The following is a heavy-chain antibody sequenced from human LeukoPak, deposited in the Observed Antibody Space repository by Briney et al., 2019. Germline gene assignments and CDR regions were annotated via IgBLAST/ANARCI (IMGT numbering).Heavy chain of an antibody. Sequence: PGGSLRLSCAASGFTFSSYEMNWVRQAPRKGLEWVSYISSSGRTIYYADSVKGRFTISRDNAKNSLYLQMNSLRAEDTAVYYCARLWGAAFDIWGQGTMVTVSS. D-gene: IGHD3-10*01. CDR1: GFTFSSYE. CDR3: ARLWGAAFDI. J-gene: IGHJ3*02. CDR2: ISSSGRTI. V-gene: IGHV3-48*03.